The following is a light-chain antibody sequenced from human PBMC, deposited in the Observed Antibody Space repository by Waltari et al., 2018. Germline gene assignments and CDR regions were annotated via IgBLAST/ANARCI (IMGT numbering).Light chain of an antibody. CDR1: SSPVGEYTF. J-gene: IGLJ2*01. V-gene: IGLV2-11*02. Sequence: QSALTQPPSLSGSPGQSVTIPCSAPSSPVGEYTFLSWDQQHPDRAPKLIIFDVTQRPSGVPARFSGSRSGNAASLTISDLQAEDEADYYCSSYWSSNTRLLFGGGTKLTVL. CDR3: SSYWSSNTRLL. CDR2: DVT.